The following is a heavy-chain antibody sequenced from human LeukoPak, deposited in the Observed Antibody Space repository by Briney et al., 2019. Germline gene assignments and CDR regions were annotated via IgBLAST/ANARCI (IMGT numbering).Heavy chain of an antibody. Sequence: PGGSLRLSCAASGFTFDDYAMHWVRQAPGKGLEWVSGISWNSGSIGYADSVKGRFTISRDNAKNSLYLQMNSLRAEDMALYYCAKGVYSSSSGEYYFDYWGQGTLVTVSS. CDR2: ISWNSGSI. J-gene: IGHJ4*02. CDR3: AKGVYSSSSGEYYFDY. D-gene: IGHD6-6*01. CDR1: GFTFDDYA. V-gene: IGHV3-9*03.